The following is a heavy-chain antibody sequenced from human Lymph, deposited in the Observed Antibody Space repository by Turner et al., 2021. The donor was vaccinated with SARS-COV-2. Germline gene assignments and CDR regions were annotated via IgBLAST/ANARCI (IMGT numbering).Heavy chain of an antibody. V-gene: IGHV1-2*02. CDR1: GYPFTGYY. Sequence: QVQLVQSGAAVKKPGASVKVSCKASGYPFTGYYMHWVRQAPGQGLEWMGWINPNSGGTNYAQKVQGRGTMTRDTSISTAYMELSRLRSDDTAVYYCARDVERYNDFWSGYSGGYGLDVWGQGTTVTVSS. D-gene: IGHD3-3*01. J-gene: IGHJ6*02. CDR2: INPNSGGT. CDR3: ARDVERYNDFWSGYSGGYGLDV.